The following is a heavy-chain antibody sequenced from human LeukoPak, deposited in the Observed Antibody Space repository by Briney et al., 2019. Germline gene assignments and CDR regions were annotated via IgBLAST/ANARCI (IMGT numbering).Heavy chain of an antibody. D-gene: IGHD3-10*01. CDR2: ISGSGGGT. Sequence: PGGSLRLSCAASGVTFSSYAMSWVRQAPGKGLAWVSSISGSGGGTYYADSVKGRFTISRDYSKNTMYLQMNNLRSEDTAVYFCVRDYYGSGTYQGNYYYGMDVWGHGTTVTVSS. CDR1: GVTFSSYA. CDR3: VRDYYGSGTYQGNYYYGMDV. J-gene: IGHJ6*02. V-gene: IGHV3-23*01.